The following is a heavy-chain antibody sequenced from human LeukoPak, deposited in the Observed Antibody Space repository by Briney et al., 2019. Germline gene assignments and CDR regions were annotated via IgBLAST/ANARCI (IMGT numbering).Heavy chain of an antibody. J-gene: IGHJ4*02. D-gene: IGHD2-15*01. Sequence: ASVTVSFRSSGYTFTIYGISWVRQAPGQGREWMGWISAYNGNTNYAQKLQGRVTMTTDTSTSTAYRELRRLRSDDTAVYYCARYCSGGSCYSETAGIDYWGQGTLVTVSS. CDR2: ISAYNGNT. CDR1: GYTFTIYG. CDR3: ARYCSGGSCYSETAGIDY. V-gene: IGHV1-18*01.